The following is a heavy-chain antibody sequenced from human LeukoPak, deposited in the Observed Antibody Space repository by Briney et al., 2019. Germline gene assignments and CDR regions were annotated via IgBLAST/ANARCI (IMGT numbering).Heavy chain of an antibody. D-gene: IGHD3-10*01. J-gene: IGHJ5*02. Sequence: PSETLSLTCTVSGGSISSYYWSWIRQPPGKGLEWIGYIYYSGSTNYNPSLKSRVTISVDTSKNQFSLKLSSVTAADTAVYYCARGGGKSMVRGVISWFDPWGQGTLVTVSS. V-gene: IGHV4-59*01. CDR3: ARGGGKSMVRGVISWFDP. CDR1: GGSISSYY. CDR2: IYYSGST.